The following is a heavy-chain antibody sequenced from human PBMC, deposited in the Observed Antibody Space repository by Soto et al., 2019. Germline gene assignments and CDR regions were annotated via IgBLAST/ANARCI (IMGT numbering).Heavy chain of an antibody. Sequence: SSETRCLTWAVSGGSISTTHWWRWIRQHPGKGLEWIGEIYHSGSTNYNPSLKSRVTISVDNSKNQFSLKLSSVTAADTAVYYCARKSYYDPYHFALWGQGTLVTVSS. J-gene: IGHJ5*02. CDR3: ARKSYYDPYHFAL. D-gene: IGHD3-22*01. CDR2: IYHSGST. CDR1: GGSISTTHW. V-gene: IGHV4-4*02.